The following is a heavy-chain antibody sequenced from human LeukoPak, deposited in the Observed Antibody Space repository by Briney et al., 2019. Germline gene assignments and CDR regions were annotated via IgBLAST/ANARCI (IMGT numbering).Heavy chain of an antibody. CDR1: GGSISSYF. Sequence: SETLSLTCTVSGGSISSYFWSWIRQPPGKGLEWIGYIYYSGSTYYNSSLKSRVTISVDTSKNQFSLKLSSVTAADTAVYYCARGEYGEWDYWGQGTLVTVSS. V-gene: IGHV4-59*01. J-gene: IGHJ4*02. D-gene: IGHD4-17*01. CDR3: ARGEYGEWDY. CDR2: IYYSGST.